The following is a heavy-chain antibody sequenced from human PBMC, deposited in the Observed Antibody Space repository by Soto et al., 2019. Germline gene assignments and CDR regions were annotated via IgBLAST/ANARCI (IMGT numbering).Heavy chain of an antibody. V-gene: IGHV1-69*13. J-gene: IGHJ3*02. Sequence: SVKVSCKASGGTFSSYAISWVRQAPGQVLEWMGGIIPIFGTANYAQKFQGRVTITADESTSTAYMELSSLRSEDTAVYYCARESGYSGYENAFDIWGQGTMVTVSS. CDR3: ARESGYSGYENAFDI. D-gene: IGHD5-12*01. CDR1: GGTFSSYA. CDR2: IIPIFGTA.